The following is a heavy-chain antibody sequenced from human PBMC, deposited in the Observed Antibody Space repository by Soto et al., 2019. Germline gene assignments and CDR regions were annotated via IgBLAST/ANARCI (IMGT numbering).Heavy chain of an antibody. Sequence: QVQLVESGGGVVQPGRSLRLSCAASGFTFSSYGMHWVRQAPGKGLEWVAVIWYDGSNKYYADSVKGRFTISRDNSKNTLYLQMNSLRAEDTAVYYCARDDYGDPVRYYYYGMDVWGQGTTVTVSS. CDR1: GFTFSSYG. CDR3: ARDDYGDPVRYYYYGMDV. V-gene: IGHV3-33*01. CDR2: IWYDGSNK. D-gene: IGHD4-17*01. J-gene: IGHJ6*02.